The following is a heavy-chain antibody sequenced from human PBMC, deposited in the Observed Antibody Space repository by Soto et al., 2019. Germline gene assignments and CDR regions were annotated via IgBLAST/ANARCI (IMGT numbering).Heavy chain of an antibody. CDR2: IYYSGST. D-gene: IGHD3-16*01. CDR1: GGSISSYY. Sequence: QVQLQESGPGLVKPSETLSLTCTVSGGSISSYYWSWIGQPPGKGLEWIGNIYYSGSTNYNPSLKXRVXXXVDTXKXHLXLXLXXXTAADTAVYXCARSRGGYFDYWGQGTLVTVSS. V-gene: IGHV4-59*01. J-gene: IGHJ4*02. CDR3: ARSRGGYFDY.